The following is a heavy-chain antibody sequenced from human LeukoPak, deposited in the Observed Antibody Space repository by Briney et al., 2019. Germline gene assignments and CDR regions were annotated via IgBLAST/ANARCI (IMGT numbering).Heavy chain of an antibody. CDR3: ARVVVTMIVVVRGGGYFDY. CDR1: GFNLGGYW. CDR2: INSDGSST. V-gene: IGHV3-74*01. D-gene: IGHD3-22*01. J-gene: IGHJ4*02. Sequence: GGSLRLSCAASGFNLGGYWMHWVRQVPGTGLVWVSRINSDGSSTTYADSVKGRFTISRDNAKNTLYLQMNSLRAEDSAVYYCARVVVTMIVVVRGGGYFDYWGQGTLVTVSS.